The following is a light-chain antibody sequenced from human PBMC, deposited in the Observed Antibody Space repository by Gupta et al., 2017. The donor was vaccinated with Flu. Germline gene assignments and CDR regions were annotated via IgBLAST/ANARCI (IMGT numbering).Light chain of an antibody. Sequence: QSVLTQPPSASGTPGQSVTMSCSGSSSNIGKNFAYWYKQLPGTAPKLLIYRNSQRPPGVPDRFSGSKSGTSASLAISGLRPEDEADYYCAAWDGGLSGPVFGEGTKVTVL. J-gene: IGLJ3*02. V-gene: IGLV1-47*01. CDR3: AAWDGGLSGPV. CDR1: SSNIGKNF. CDR2: RNS.